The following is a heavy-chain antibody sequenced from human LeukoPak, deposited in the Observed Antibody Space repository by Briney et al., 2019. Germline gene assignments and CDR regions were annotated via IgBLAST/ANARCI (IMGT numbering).Heavy chain of an antibody. D-gene: IGHD2-21*01. Sequence: KPSETLSLTCTASGGSISSFYGALIRQPAGKALEWIGDIYGSVTTNYNPSLKSRVTISVDKSKNQVSLSLRSVTAADTAVYYCAGARPGRAYCANWRQGTLVPVSS. J-gene: IGHJ4*02. CDR2: IYGSVTT. CDR3: AGARPGRAYCAN. V-gene: IGHV4-4*07. CDR1: GGSISSFY.